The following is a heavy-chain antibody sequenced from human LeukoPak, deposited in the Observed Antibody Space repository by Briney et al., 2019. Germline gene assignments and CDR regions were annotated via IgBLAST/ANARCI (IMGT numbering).Heavy chain of an antibody. D-gene: IGHD3-3*01. Sequence: PSETLSLTCNVSGGSISSYYWSWIRQPAGKGLEWIGRIFTSGSTDYNPSLKSRVHMSVDTSKNQLSLKLSSVTAADTAVYYCARVYDFWSGFNWFDPWGQGTLVTVSS. J-gene: IGHJ5*02. CDR3: ARVYDFWSGFNWFDP. CDR2: IFTSGST. CDR1: GGSISSYY. V-gene: IGHV4-4*07.